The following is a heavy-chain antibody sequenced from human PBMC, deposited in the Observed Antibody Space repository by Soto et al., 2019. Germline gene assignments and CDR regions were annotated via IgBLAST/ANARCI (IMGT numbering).Heavy chain of an antibody. Sequence: EVQLVESEGGLVQPGGSLRLSCAASGFTFSYYWMHWVRQAPGQGLVWVSRIHSAGSSTTYADSVKGRFTISRDNVKNTLYLQMNSLRAEDTAVYYCARGDRGAFDLWCQGTMVTVSS. J-gene: IGHJ3*01. D-gene: IGHD2-21*02. CDR3: ARGDRGAFDL. CDR1: GFTFSYYW. CDR2: IHSAGSST. V-gene: IGHV3-74*01.